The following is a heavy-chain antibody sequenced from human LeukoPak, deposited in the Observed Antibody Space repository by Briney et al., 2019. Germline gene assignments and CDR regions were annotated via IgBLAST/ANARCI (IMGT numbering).Heavy chain of an antibody. CDR2: ISGSGGST. V-gene: IGHV3-23*01. CDR1: GFTFSSYA. Sequence: GGSLRLSCAASGFTFSSYAMSWVRQAPGKGLEWVSAISGSGGSTYYADSVKGRFTISRDNSKNTLYLQMNSLRAEDTAVYYCAKGSRVVPAATLDYWGQGTLVTVSS. CDR3: AKGSRVVPAATLDY. D-gene: IGHD2-2*01. J-gene: IGHJ4*02.